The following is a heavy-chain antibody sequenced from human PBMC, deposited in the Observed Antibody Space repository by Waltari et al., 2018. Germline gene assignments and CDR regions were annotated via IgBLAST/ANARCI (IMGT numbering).Heavy chain of an antibody. CDR1: GFTFSRFG. J-gene: IGHJ4*02. CDR3: ASQSTTLFDY. CDR2: IWHDGSNE. Sequence: QVQLVESGGGVVQPGRSLRLSCAASGFTFSRFGMHWVRQGPGKGLEWVAVIWHDGSNEYDVDSVKGRFTISRDNSKNTLYLQMNSLRAEDSAVYYCASQSTTLFDYWGQGTLVTVSS. V-gene: IGHV3-33*01. D-gene: IGHD2-15*01.